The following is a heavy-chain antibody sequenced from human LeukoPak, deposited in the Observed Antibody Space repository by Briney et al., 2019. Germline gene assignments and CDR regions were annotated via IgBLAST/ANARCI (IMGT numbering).Heavy chain of an antibody. D-gene: IGHD5-18*01. J-gene: IGHJ4*02. Sequence: GESLKISCKGSGYSFTNYLIAWVRQTPGEGLEGRGITYPGDSDTRYSPSFQGQVTISADKSISTAYLQWRSLTASDTAIYYCARRTDSLVYFDYWGQGTLVTVSS. CDR1: GYSFTNYL. V-gene: IGHV5-51*01. CDR2: TYPGDSDT. CDR3: ARRTDSLVYFDY.